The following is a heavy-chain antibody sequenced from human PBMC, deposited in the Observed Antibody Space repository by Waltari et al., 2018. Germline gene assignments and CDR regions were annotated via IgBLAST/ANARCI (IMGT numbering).Heavy chain of an antibody. CDR3: ARDLMYGEHPLFDR. Sequence: DVQLAESGGGLVQPGRSLILSCTTSGFPFVDYSMNWVRQAPGQGLEWVGFIRSKAYGETTDYAASVRGRFTISRDDSKSIAYLQMNSLKTEDTAIYFCARDLMYGEHPLFDRWGQGTLVTVSS. D-gene: IGHD4-17*01. J-gene: IGHJ5*02. CDR2: IRSKAYGETT. V-gene: IGHV3-49*04. CDR1: GFPFVDYS.